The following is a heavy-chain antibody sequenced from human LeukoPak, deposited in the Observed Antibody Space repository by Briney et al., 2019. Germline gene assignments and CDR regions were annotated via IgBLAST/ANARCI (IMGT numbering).Heavy chain of an antibody. CDR2: IKRDGREK. J-gene: IGHJ4*02. V-gene: IGHV3-7*01. D-gene: IGHD5-12*01. Sequence: GGSLRLSCVASGFTFSSYWMSWVRQAPGKGLEWVANIKRDGREKNYVDSVKGRFTISRDNAKNSLYLQMTSLRVQDTAVYYCARDGFDWGQGALVTASS. CDR1: GFTFSSYW. CDR3: ARDGFD.